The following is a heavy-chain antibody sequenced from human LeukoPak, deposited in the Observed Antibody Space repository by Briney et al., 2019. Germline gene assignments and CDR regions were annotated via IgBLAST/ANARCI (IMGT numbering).Heavy chain of an antibody. Sequence: GGSLRLSCAVSGFTLSNYWMCWVRQAPGKGLEWVANIKQDGSETYYVDSVKGRFTISRDNAKSSVYLQMNSLRVEDTAVYFCVSTMTFDYWGQGTLVTVSS. V-gene: IGHV3-7*01. CDR1: GFTLSNYW. J-gene: IGHJ4*02. CDR2: IKQDGSET. D-gene: IGHD3-22*01. CDR3: VSTMTFDY.